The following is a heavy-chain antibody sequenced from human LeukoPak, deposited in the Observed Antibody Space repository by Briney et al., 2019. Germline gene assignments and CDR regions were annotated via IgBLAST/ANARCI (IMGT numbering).Heavy chain of an antibody. V-gene: IGHV1-24*01. D-gene: IGHD6-19*01. CDR1: GYTLTELS. CDR2: FDPEDGET. CDR3: AIHGGSGWLELPDY. J-gene: IGHJ4*02. Sequence: GASVKVSCKVSGYTLTELSMHWVRQAPGKGLEWRGGFDPEDGETIYAQKFQGRVTMTEVTSTDTAYMELSSLRSEDTAVYYCAIHGGSGWLELPDYWGQGTLVTVSS.